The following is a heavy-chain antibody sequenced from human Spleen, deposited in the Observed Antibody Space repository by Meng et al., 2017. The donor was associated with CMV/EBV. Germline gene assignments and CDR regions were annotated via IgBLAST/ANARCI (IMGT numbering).Heavy chain of an antibody. CDR3: AKDKEAARLAEYFQH. J-gene: IGHJ1*01. D-gene: IGHD6-6*01. V-gene: IGHV3-30*02. CDR1: GFTFSSYG. CDR2: IRYDGSNK. Sequence: QVPRVESGGGVVQPWGSLRLYCAASGFTFSSYGMHWVRQAPGKGLEWVAFIRYDGSNKYYADSVKGRFTISRDNSKNTLYLQMNSLRAEDTAVYYCAKDKEAARLAEYFQHWGQGTLVTVSS.